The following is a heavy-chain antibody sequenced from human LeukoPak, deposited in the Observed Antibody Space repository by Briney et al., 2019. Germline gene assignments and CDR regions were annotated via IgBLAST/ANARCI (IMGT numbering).Heavy chain of an antibody. CDR2: IWSDGSNK. CDR3: ARDSLGTSSGWFDP. J-gene: IGHJ5*02. V-gene: IGHV3-33*08. Sequence: GGSLRLSCAASGFTFSNYGIHWVRQAPGKGLEWVAVIWSDGSNKFCADSVKGRFTISRDNSKNTLYLQMNSLRVEDTAVHYCARDSLGTSSGWFDPWGQGTLVTVSS. CDR1: GFTFSNYG. D-gene: IGHD6-19*01.